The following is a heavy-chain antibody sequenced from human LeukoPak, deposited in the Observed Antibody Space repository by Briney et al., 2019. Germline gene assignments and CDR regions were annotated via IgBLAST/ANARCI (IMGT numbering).Heavy chain of an antibody. V-gene: IGHV3-21*01. CDR3: ARDYYFYHMDG. J-gene: IGHJ6*03. CDR1: GFTFSSYS. Sequence: GGSLRLSCAASGFTFSSYSMNWVRQAPGKGLEWVSSISSSSNYIYYADSVKGRFTISRDNAKNSLYLQMNSLRAEDTAVYYCARDYYFYHMDGWGKGTTVTVSS. CDR2: ISSSSNYI.